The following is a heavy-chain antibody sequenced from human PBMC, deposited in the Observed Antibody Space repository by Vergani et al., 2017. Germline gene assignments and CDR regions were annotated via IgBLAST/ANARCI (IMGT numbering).Heavy chain of an antibody. CDR1: GYTFTVYY. D-gene: IGHD2-2*02. CDR2: INPNSGGT. CDR3: AREQKYCRSTSCYSDAFDI. Sequence: QVQLVQSGAEVKKPGASVKVSCKASGYTFTVYYMHWVRQAPGQGLEWMGWINPNSGGTNYAQKFQGRVTMTRDTSISTANMELGRLRADDTAVYYCAREQKYCRSTSCYSDAFDIWGQGTMVTVSS. J-gene: IGHJ3*02. V-gene: IGHV1-2*02.